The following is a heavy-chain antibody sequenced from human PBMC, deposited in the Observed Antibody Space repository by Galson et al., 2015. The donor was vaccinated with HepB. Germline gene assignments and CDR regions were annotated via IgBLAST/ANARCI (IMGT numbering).Heavy chain of an antibody. CDR2: IFPGGSET. D-gene: IGHD3-22*01. CDR1: GYSFITYW. CDR3: VRRRSYYDSGGYFDY. Sequence: QSGAEVKKPGESLRISCKVSGYSFITYWIGWVRQMPGKGLEWMGIIFPGGSETRYSPSFQGQVTISADESNSTAYLQWSSLKASDTAMYYCVRRRSYYDSGGYFDYWGQGTLVTVSS. J-gene: IGHJ4*02. V-gene: IGHV5-51*01.